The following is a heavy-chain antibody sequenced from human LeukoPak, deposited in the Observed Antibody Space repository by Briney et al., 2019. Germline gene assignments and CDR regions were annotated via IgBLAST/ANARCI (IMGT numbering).Heavy chain of an antibody. CDR3: ARLNVDTAMVYDAFDI. D-gene: IGHD5-18*01. CDR1: GGSISCSTYY. V-gene: IGHV4-39*01. CDR2: IYYSGST. J-gene: IGHJ3*02. Sequence: SETLSLTCTVSGGSISCSTYYWGWIRQPPGKGLEWIGSIYYSGSTYYNPSLKSRVTISVDTSKNQFSLKLSSVTAADTAVYYCARLNVDTAMVYDAFDIWGQGTMVTVSS.